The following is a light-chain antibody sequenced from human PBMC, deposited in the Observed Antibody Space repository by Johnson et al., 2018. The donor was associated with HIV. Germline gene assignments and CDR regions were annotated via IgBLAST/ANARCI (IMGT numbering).Light chain of an antibody. J-gene: IGLJ1*01. CDR2: ENN. V-gene: IGLV1-51*02. CDR1: SSNIGNNY. Sequence: QSVLTQPPSVSAAPGQKVTISCSGSSSNIGNNYVSWYQQLPGTAPKLLIYENNKRPSGIPDRFSASTSGTSATLVITGLQTGDEADYYCGTWDSSLSAHFVFGTGTRVTV. CDR3: GTWDSSLSAHFV.